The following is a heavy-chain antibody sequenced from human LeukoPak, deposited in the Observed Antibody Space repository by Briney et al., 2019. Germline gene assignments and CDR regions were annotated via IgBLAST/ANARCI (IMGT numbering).Heavy chain of an antibody. D-gene: IGHD6-6*01. J-gene: IGHJ4*02. CDR3: ARGRNSSSSRAYFDY. Sequence: GTSLRLSCAASGFTFSSYAMHWVRQAPGKGLEWVAVISYDGSNKYYADSVKGRFTISRDNSKNTLYLQMNSLRAEDTAVYYCARGRNSSSSRAYFDYWGQGTLVTVSS. CDR2: ISYDGSNK. V-gene: IGHV3-30*01. CDR1: GFTFSSYA.